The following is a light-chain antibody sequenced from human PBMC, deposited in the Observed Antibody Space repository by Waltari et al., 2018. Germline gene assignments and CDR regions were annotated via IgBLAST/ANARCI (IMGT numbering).Light chain of an antibody. CDR2: RDD. Sequence: SYEVTQPPSVSVSPRQRATITCSGEKLGSKYVSWYQQKSGQSPVLGIYRDDKRPSGFPGRFSGSNSGNTATLTISGTQPMDEADYYCQAWDSSAFVFGAGTKVTVL. J-gene: IGLJ1*01. V-gene: IGLV3-1*01. CDR1: KLGSKY. CDR3: QAWDSSAFV.